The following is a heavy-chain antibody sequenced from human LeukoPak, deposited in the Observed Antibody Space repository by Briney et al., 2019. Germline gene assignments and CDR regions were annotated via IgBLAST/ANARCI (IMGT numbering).Heavy chain of an antibody. J-gene: IGHJ5*02. Sequence: RGSLRLSCAASGFTFSSYGMHWVRQAPGKGLEWVAVIWYDGSNKYYADSVKGRFTISRDNSKNTLYLQMSSLRAEDTAVYYCARDPWGYQLLFWFDPWGQGTLVTVSS. CDR2: IWYDGSNK. CDR3: ARDPWGYQLLFWFDP. V-gene: IGHV3-33*01. CDR1: GFTFSSYG. D-gene: IGHD2-2*01.